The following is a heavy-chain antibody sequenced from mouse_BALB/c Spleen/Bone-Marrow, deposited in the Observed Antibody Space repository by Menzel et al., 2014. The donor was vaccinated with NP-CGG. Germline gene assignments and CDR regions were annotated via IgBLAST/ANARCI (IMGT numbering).Heavy chain of an antibody. CDR2: ISSGGGST. Sequence: EVKVVESGGGLVKPGGSLKLPCAAPGFAFSGNDMSWVRQTPEKRLEWVAYISSGGGSTYYPDTVKGRFTISRDNAKNTLYLQMNSLKSEDTAMYYCARQRGYAYAMDYWGQGTSVTVSS. J-gene: IGHJ4*01. V-gene: IGHV5-12-1*01. CDR1: GFAFSGND. CDR3: ARQRGYAYAMDY. D-gene: IGHD2-2*01.